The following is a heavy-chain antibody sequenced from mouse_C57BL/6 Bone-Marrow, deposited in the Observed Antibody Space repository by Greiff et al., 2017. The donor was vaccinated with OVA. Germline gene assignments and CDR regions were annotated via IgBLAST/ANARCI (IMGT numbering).Heavy chain of an antibody. V-gene: IGHV1-52*01. Sequence: VQLQQSGAELVRPGSSVKLSCKASGYTFTSYWMHWVKQRPIQGLEWIGNIDPSDSETHYNQKFKDKATLTVDKSSSTAYMQLSSLTSEDSAVYYCARTAQDTTLAYWGQGTLVTVSA. CDR3: ARTAQDTTLAY. CDR1: GYTFTSYW. CDR2: IDPSDSET. D-gene: IGHD3-2*02. J-gene: IGHJ3*01.